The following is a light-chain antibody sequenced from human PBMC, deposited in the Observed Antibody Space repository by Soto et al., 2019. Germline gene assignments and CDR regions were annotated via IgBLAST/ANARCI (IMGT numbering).Light chain of an antibody. CDR3: QQYNNWPS. CDR2: GAS. J-gene: IGKJ1*01. Sequence: EIVMTQSLATLSVSPGERVTLSCRASQSISSNLACYQQKPGQAPRPLIYGASTRATGIPARFSGSGSGTEFTLTISSLQSEDFAIYYCQQYNNWPSLGQGTKV. V-gene: IGKV3-15*01. CDR1: QSISSN.